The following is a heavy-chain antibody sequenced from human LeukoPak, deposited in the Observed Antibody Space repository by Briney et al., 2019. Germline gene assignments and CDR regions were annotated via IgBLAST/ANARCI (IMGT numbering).Heavy chain of an antibody. CDR2: INPNSGNT. CDR3: ARGQKVLRFLEWPGPPIDY. V-gene: IGHV1-8*01. D-gene: IGHD3-3*01. J-gene: IGHJ4*02. CDR1: GYTFTSYD. Sequence: ASVKVSCKASGYTFTSYDINWVRQATGQGLEWMGWINPNSGNTGYAQKFQGRVTMTRNTSISTAYMELSSLRSEDTAVYYCARGQKVLRFLEWPGPPIDYWGQGTLVTVSS.